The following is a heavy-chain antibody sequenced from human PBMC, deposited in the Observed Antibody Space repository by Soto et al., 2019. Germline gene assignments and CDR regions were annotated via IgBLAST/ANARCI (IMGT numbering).Heavy chain of an antibody. CDR1: GFPVSDNY. D-gene: IGHD2-15*01. CDR2: LYSGGTT. J-gene: IGHJ4*02. CDR3: ASHYCSGGSCHFDY. Sequence: EVQLVDSGGTLVQPGGSLRLSCAVSGFPVSDNYMSWVRQAPGKGLEWVSLLYSGGTTYFADSVKGRFTISGHNSNNTLYLQMNSLKPEDTAVYYCASHYCSGGSCHFDYWGQGTLVTVSS. V-gene: IGHV3-53*04.